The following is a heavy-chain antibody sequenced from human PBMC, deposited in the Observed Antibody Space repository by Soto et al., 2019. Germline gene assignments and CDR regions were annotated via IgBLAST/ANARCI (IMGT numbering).Heavy chain of an antibody. CDR3: AIGGGAAEFDY. CDR1: AYTLTEFP. V-gene: IGHV1-24*01. D-gene: IGHD2-15*01. CDR2: FDPEEGET. Sequence: QVQVVQSGAEVRKPGASVKLSCKVPAYTLTEFPIHRVRQAPGRGLEWMGGFDPEEGETIYAQKFKGRLTVTEDTSTDTVYMEVTSLTSEDTAVYYCAIGGGAAEFDYWGQGTLVTVSS. J-gene: IGHJ4*02.